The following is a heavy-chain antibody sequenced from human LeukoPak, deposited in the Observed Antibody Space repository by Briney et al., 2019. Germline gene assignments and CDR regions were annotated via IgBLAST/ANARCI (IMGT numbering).Heavy chain of an antibody. J-gene: IGHJ5*02. CDR3: ASRGLEENWFDP. CDR2: ISAYNGNT. CDR1: GYTFTSYG. Sequence: GASVKVSCKASGYTFTSYGISWVRQAPGQGLEWMGWISAYNGNTNYAQKLQGRVTITTDESTSTAYMELSSLRSEDTAVYYCASRGLEENWFDPWGQGTLVTVSS. D-gene: IGHD3/OR15-3a*01. V-gene: IGHV1-18*01.